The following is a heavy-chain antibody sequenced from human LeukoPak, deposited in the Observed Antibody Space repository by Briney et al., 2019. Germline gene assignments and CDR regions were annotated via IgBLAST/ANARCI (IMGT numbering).Heavy chain of an antibody. CDR1: GFTFSSYA. Sequence: GGSLRLSCAASGFTFSSYAMSWVRQAPGKGLEWVSAISGSGGSTYYADSVKGRFTISRDNSKNTLYLQMNSLRVEDTAVYYCARASGYSSGWYSYWGQGTLVTVSS. CDR2: ISGSGGST. D-gene: IGHD6-19*01. J-gene: IGHJ4*02. CDR3: ARASGYSSGWYSY. V-gene: IGHV3-23*01.